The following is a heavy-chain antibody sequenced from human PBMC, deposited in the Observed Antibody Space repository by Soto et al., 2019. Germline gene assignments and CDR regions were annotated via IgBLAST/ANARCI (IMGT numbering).Heavy chain of an antibody. CDR1: GGSISSSSYY. D-gene: IGHD2-15*01. CDR3: ARHTPAISITDH. V-gene: IGHV4-39*01. CDR2: IYYSGST. Sequence: SETLSLTCTVPGGSISSSSYYWGWIRQPPGKGLEWIGSIYYSGSTYYNPSLKSRVTISVDTSKNQFSLKLSSVTAADTAVYYCARHTPAISITDHWGQGTLVTVSS. J-gene: IGHJ4*02.